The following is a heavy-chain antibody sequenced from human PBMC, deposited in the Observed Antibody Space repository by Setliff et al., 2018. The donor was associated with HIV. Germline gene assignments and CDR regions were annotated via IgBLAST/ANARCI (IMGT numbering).Heavy chain of an antibody. D-gene: IGHD2-21*02. J-gene: IGHJ3*02. V-gene: IGHV1-8*02. CDR1: GYTFTNYD. CDR2: MNPNSGNT. CDR3: ARVTPYCGGDCFDAFDI. Sequence: ASVKVSCKASGYTFTNYDINWVRQATGQGLEWMGWMNPNSGNTGYVQKFLGRVTMTRNTSISTAYMELRSLRSEDTAVYFCARVTPYCGGDCFDAFDIWGQGTMVTV.